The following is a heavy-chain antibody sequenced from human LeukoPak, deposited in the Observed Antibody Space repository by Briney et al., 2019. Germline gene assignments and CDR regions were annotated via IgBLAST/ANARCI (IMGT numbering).Heavy chain of an antibody. J-gene: IGHJ3*02. CDR1: GITLGNYG. V-gene: IGHV3-23*01. CDR3: AKGTTMIVVVITNAFDI. D-gene: IGHD3-22*01. Sequence: PGGSLRLSCAVSGITLGNYGMSWVRQPPGKGLEWVAGISDSGGSTNYADSVKGRFTISRDTPRNTLYLQMNSLRAEDTAVYYCAKGTTMIVVVITNAFDIWGQGTMVTVSS. CDR2: ISDSGGST.